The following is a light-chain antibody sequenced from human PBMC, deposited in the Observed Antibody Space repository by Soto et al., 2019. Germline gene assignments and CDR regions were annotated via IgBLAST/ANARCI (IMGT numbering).Light chain of an antibody. CDR1: SSNVGAYNY. J-gene: IGLJ2*01. CDR3: SSWTGNNFVV. Sequence: QSALTQPPSASGSPGQSVTISCTGTSSNVGAYNYVSWYQQHPGKAPKLMIYEVNKRPSGVPDRVSGSKSGSTASLTVSGLQAEDEADYYCSSWTGNNFVVFGGGTKLTVL. CDR2: EVN. V-gene: IGLV2-8*01.